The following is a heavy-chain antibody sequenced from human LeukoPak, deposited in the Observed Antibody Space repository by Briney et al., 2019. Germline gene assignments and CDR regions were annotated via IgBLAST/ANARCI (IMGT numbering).Heavy chain of an antibody. D-gene: IGHD1-26*01. V-gene: IGHV1-18*04. CDR3: AHSSYYLSGAYYYMDV. J-gene: IGHJ6*03. CDR2: ISAYNGNT. CDR1: GYTFTGYY. Sequence: ASVKVSCKASGYTFTGYYMHWVRQAPGQGLEWMGWISAYNGNTNYAQKFQGRVTMTTDTSTSTAYMDLRSLRFDDTAVYYCAHSSYYLSGAYYYMDVWGKGTTVTVSS.